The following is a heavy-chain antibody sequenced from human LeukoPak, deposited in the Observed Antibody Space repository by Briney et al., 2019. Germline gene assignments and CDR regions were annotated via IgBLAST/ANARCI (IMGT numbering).Heavy chain of an antibody. D-gene: IGHD6-13*01. CDR2: INNDGTST. J-gene: IGHJ6*02. V-gene: IGHV3-74*01. Sequence: GGSLRLSCAASGFTFSVFWFHWVRQVPGKGLVWVSRINNDGTSTYYADSVKGRFTVSRDNAKNTVYLQMNSLRADDTAVYYCARVESIAATGTIYYGMDVWGQGTTVTVSS. CDR3: ARVESIAATGTIYYGMDV. CDR1: GFTFSVFW.